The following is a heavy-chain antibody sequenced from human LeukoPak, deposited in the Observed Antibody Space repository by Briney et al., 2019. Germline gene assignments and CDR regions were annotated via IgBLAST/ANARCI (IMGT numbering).Heavy chain of an antibody. V-gene: IGHV3-9*01. Sequence: GGSLRLSCAASGFTFSSYWMPWVRQAPGKGLEWVSGISWNSGSIGYADSVKGRFTISRDNAKNSLYLQMNSLRAEDTALYYCAKGGVVISKWFDPWGQGTLVTVSS. J-gene: IGHJ5*02. CDR1: GFTFSSYW. D-gene: IGHD3-3*01. CDR2: ISWNSGSI. CDR3: AKGGVVISKWFDP.